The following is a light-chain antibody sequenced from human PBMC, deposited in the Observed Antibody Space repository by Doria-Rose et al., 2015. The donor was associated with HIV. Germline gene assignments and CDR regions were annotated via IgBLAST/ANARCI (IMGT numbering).Light chain of an antibody. CDR3: QQYNGQSRT. CDR1: QSISIW. V-gene: IGKV1-5*03. Sequence: MTQSPSTLSASVGDTVTITCRASQSISIWLAWDQQQAGKAPKLLIYKASTVESGVTSRFSGSGSGTEFTLTISSLQPDDFATYYCQQYNGQSRTFGQGTKVEFK. CDR2: KAS. J-gene: IGKJ1*01.